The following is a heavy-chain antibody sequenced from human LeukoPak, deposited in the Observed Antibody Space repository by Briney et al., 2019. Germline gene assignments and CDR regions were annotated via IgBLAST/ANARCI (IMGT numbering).Heavy chain of an antibody. CDR1: GGSISSGASD. CDR3: ARAARQGFTMIVVPFFYFDL. CDR2: INHSGST. J-gene: IGHJ2*01. Sequence: SQTLSLTCTVSGGSISSGASDWGWIRQHPKRGLEWVGYINHSGSTYYNPSLGSRVTMSVDTSKNQFSLKLSSVTAADSAVYYRARAARQGFTMIVVPFFYFDLWGRGTLVTVSS. D-gene: IGHD3-22*01. V-gene: IGHV4-31*03.